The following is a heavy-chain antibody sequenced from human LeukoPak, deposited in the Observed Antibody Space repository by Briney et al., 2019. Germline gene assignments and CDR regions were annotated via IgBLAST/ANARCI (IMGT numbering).Heavy chain of an antibody. CDR2: IYYSGST. CDR3: ARDLYSSSSGWFDP. Sequence: SSETLSPTCTVSGGSISSYYWSWIRQPPGKGLEWIGYIYYSGSTNYNPSLKSRVTISVDTSKNQFSLKLSSVTAVDTAVYYCARDLYSSSSGWFDPWAREPWSPSPQ. V-gene: IGHV4-59*01. J-gene: IGHJ5*02. D-gene: IGHD6-6*01. CDR1: GGSISSYY.